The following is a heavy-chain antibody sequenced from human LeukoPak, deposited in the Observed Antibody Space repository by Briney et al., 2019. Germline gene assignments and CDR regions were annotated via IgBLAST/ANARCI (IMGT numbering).Heavy chain of an antibody. CDR2: IQYDGSNK. CDR3: AKDAVAYYYDSSGYYRIYYYYMDV. CDR1: GFTFSSYG. J-gene: IGHJ6*03. V-gene: IGHV3-30*02. Sequence: GGSLRLSCAASGFTFSSYGMHWVRQAPGKGLEWVAFIQYDGSNKYYADSVKGRFTISRDNSKNTLYLQMNSLRAEDTAVYYCAKDAVAYYYDSSGYYRIYYYYMDVWGKGTTVTVSS. D-gene: IGHD3-22*01.